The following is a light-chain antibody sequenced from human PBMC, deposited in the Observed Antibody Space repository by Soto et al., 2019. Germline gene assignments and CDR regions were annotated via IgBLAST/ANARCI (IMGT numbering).Light chain of an antibody. CDR3: QQYNKWPLT. J-gene: IGKJ3*01. V-gene: IGKV3-15*01. CDR2: GAS. CDR1: QSVSNN. Sequence: EIVMRQSPATLSVSPGERATLSCRASQSVSNNLAWYQQKPGQAPRLLIYGASTRATGIPARFSGSRSGAEFTLTINSLQSEDFAVYYCQQYNKWPLTFGPGTKVDI.